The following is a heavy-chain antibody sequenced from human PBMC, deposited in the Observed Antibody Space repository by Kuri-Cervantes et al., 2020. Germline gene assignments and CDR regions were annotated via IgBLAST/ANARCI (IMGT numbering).Heavy chain of an antibody. Sequence: GESLKISCAASGFTFSSYAMHWIRQAPGKGLEWVSYISSSGSTIYYADSVKGRFTISRDNAKNSLYLQMNSLRAEDTAVYYCARRVGYSYGYRWFDPWGQGTLVTVSS. CDR3: ARRVGYSYGYRWFDP. CDR1: GFTFSSYA. D-gene: IGHD5-18*01. J-gene: IGHJ5*02. CDR2: ISSSGSTI. V-gene: IGHV3-48*04.